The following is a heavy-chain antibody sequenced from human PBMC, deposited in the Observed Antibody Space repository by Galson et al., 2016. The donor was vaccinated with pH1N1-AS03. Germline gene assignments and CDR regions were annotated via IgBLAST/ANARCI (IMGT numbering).Heavy chain of an antibody. CDR2: IRWNGDK. D-gene: IGHD1-1*01. CDR1: GFSPDSTHVN. Sequence: PALVKPTQTLTLTCTFSGFSPDSTHVNVALIRQPPGNALEWLALIRWNGDKTYSPSLKNRLTVTQDTSKHQLVLTMTNLDPVDTATYFCARDFNWRIDYWGQGTLVTVSS. V-gene: IGHV2-5*01. CDR3: ARDFNWRIDY. J-gene: IGHJ4*02.